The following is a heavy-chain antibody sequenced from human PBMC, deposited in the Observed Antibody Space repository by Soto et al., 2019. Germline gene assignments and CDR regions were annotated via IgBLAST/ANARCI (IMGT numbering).Heavy chain of an antibody. CDR2: IIPIFGTA. CDR3: ARDVPPRYHYSNYVAFDI. CDR1: GGTFSSYA. D-gene: IGHD4-4*01. V-gene: IGHV1-69*13. Sequence: SVKVSCKASGGTFSSYAISWVRQAPGQGLEWMGGIIPIFGTANYAQKFQGRVTITADESTSTAYMELSSLRSEDTAVYYCARDVPPRYHYSNYVAFDIWGQGTMVTVSS. J-gene: IGHJ3*02.